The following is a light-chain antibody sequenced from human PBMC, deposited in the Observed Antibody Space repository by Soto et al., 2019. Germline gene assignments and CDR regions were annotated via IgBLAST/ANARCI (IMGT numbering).Light chain of an antibody. V-gene: IGLV2-11*01. CDR2: EVS. J-gene: IGLJ2*01. Sequence: QSALTQPRSVSGSPGQSVTISCTGTSSDVGGYNHVSWYQHHPGNAPELLIYEVSRRPSGVPDRFSGSKSGNTASLTISGLQPEDETDYYCCSYVGSYSVVFGGGTKLTVL. CDR1: SSDVGGYNH. CDR3: CSYVGSYSVV.